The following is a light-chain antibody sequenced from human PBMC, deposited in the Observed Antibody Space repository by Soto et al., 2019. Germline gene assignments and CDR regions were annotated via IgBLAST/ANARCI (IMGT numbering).Light chain of an antibody. J-gene: IGLJ2*01. V-gene: IGLV3-21*02. CDR1: NIGTKS. CDR2: DDT. CDR3: CSYAGSSLV. Sequence: SYELTQPPSVSVAPGQTARIPCGGSNIGTKSVHWYQQKPGQAPLLVVYDDTDRPSGVPDRFSGSKSGNTASLTISGLQPEDEADYYCCSYAGSSLVFGGGTKVTVL.